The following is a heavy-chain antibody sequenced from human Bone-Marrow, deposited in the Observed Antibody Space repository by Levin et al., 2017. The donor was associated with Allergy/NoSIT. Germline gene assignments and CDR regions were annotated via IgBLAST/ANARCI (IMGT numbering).Heavy chain of an antibody. CDR3: ARAIHTNYVGNDY. Sequence: GGSLRLSCAASGFTFSSYWMTWVRQAPGKGLEWVANIKLDGSETHYVDSVEGRFTISRDNAKNSVYLQMNSLRAEDTAVYYCARAIHTNYVGNDYWGQGTLVTVSS. CDR2: IKLDGSET. CDR1: GFTFSSYW. V-gene: IGHV3-7*01. D-gene: IGHD3-16*01. J-gene: IGHJ4*02.